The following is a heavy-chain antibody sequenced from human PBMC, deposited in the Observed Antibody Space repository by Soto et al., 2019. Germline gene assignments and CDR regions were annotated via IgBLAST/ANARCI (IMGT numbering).Heavy chain of an antibody. Sequence: QVQLQQWGAGLLKPSETLSLTCAVHTESFSTSYCSWTRQPPGKGLEWSGEINTCGDTNYNPYLINRVNITPDASKNQVSLKFTSVTDAYTVFYFCSGGGGSRKGGRSGGQGTLVTVSS. CDR2: INTCGDT. D-gene: IGHD1-26*01. J-gene: IGHJ4*02. CDR3: SGGGGSRKGGRS. V-gene: IGHV4-34*02. CDR1: TESFSTSY.